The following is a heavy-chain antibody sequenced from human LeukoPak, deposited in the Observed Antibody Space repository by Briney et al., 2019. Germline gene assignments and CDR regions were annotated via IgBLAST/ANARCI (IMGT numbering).Heavy chain of an antibody. V-gene: IGHV4-59*08. J-gene: IGHJ5*02. CDR1: GGSIRSDY. CDR2: THYSGSP. Sequence: SETLSLTCTVSGGSIRSDYWSWIRQPPGKGLEWVGYTHYSGSPNYNPSLTSRGTISVDTSKNQFSLKLSSVTAADMAVYYCARVPGGALNWFDPWGQGTLVTVSS. CDR3: ARVPGGALNWFDP. D-gene: IGHD1-1*01.